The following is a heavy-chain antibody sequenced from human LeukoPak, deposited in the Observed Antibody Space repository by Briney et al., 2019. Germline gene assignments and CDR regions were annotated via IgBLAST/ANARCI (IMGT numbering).Heavy chain of an antibody. J-gene: IGHJ4*02. Sequence: QTGGSLRLYCAAYGFTFSSYSMNWVRQAPGKGLEWVSYISSSSSTIYYADSVKGRFTISRDNAKNSLYLQMSSLRAEDTAVYYCAREKREFDYWGQGTLVTVSS. V-gene: IGHV3-48*04. CDR3: AREKREFDY. CDR1: GFTFSSYS. CDR2: ISSSSSTI.